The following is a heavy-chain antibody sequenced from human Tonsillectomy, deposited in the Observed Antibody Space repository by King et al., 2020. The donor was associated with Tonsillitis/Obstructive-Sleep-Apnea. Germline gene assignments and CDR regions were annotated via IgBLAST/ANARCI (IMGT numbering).Heavy chain of an antibody. Sequence: QLQESGPGLVKPSETLSLTCTVSGGSISSSSYYWGWIRQPPGKGLEWIGSIYYSGSTYYNPSLKSRVTISVDTSKNQFSLKLSSVTAADTAVYYCARHQVRTAMVTGYPDYWGQGTLVTVSS. CDR2: IYYSGST. D-gene: IGHD5-18*01. CDR3: ARHQVRTAMVTGYPDY. V-gene: IGHV4-39*01. CDR1: GGSISSSSYY. J-gene: IGHJ4*02.